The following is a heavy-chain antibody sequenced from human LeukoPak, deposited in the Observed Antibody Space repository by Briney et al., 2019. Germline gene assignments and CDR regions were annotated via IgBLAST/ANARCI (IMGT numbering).Heavy chain of an antibody. CDR2: IYSNNTT. J-gene: IGHJ4*02. V-gene: IGHV3-53*01. CDR1: GFNVSHYY. Sequence: QAGGSLRLSCAVSGFNVSHYYMSWVRQAPGKGLEWVSVIYSNNTTYYADAVKGRFTISRGNSNSTLYLQMNNLRVDDTAVYYCARAPWGYDFDSWGLGTLVAVSS. CDR3: ARAPWGYDFDS. D-gene: IGHD7-27*01.